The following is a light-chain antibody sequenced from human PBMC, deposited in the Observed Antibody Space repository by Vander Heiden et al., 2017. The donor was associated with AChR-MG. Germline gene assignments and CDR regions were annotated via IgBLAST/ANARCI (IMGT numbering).Light chain of an antibody. CDR3: QQDNNWPPVT. V-gene: IGKV3-15*01. CDR2: GAS. Sequence: EIVMTQSPATLSVSPGERATLPCRASQSVSSNLAWYQQKPGQAPRLLIYGASTRATGIPARFSGSGYGTEFTLTISSLQSEDFAVYYCQQDNNWPPVTFGGGTKVEIK. J-gene: IGKJ4*01. CDR1: QSVSSN.